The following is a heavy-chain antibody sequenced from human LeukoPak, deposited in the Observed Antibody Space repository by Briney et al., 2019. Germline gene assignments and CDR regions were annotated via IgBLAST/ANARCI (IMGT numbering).Heavy chain of an antibody. CDR3: AKDLIEGSSWYYYGMDV. CDR2: ISYDGSNK. D-gene: IGHD6-13*01. V-gene: IGHV3-30*18. J-gene: IGHJ6*02. Sequence: GGSLRLSCAASGFTFSSYGIHWVRQAPGKGLEWVAVISYDGSNKYYADSVKGRFTISRDNSKNTLYLQMNSLSAEDTAVYHCAKDLIEGSSWYYYGMDVWGQGTTVTVSS. CDR1: GFTFSSYG.